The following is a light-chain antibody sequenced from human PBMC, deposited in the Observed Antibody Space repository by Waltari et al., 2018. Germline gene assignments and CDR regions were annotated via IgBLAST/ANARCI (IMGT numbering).Light chain of an antibody. V-gene: IGLV10-54*04. J-gene: IGLJ3*02. Sequence: QAGLTQPPSVSKGLRQTATLTCTGNSNNVGYEGAAWVQQHQGQPHKLLFDRNNNRPSGISERFSVFRSGNTASLTVTGLQPEDEADYYCSAWDSSLSAWVFAGGTKLTVL. CDR2: RNN. CDR3: SAWDSSLSAWV. CDR1: SNNVGYEG.